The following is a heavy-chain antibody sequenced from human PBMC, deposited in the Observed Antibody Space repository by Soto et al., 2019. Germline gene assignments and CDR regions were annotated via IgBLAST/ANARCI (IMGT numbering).Heavy chain of an antibody. V-gene: IGHV4-61*01. Sequence: KPSETLSLTCTVSGGSVSSGSYYWSWIRQPPGKGLEWIGYIYYSGSTNYNPSLKSRVTISVDTSKNQFSLKLSSVTAADTAVYYCARSNYARCGPWGQGTLVTVSS. CDR1: GGSVSSGSYY. CDR2: IYYSGST. J-gene: IGHJ5*02. D-gene: IGHD4-4*01. CDR3: ARSNYARCGP.